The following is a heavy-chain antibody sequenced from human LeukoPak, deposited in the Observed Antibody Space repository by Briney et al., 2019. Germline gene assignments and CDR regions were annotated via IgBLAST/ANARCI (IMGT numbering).Heavy chain of an antibody. J-gene: IGHJ4*02. Sequence: GASVKVSCKASGYTFTSYAMNWVRQAPGQGLEWMGWINTNTGNPTYAQGFTGRFVFSLDTSVSTAYLQISSLKAEDTAVYYCARDNWLEGAAAGTFDYWGQGTLVTVSS. V-gene: IGHV7-4-1*02. D-gene: IGHD6-13*01. CDR2: INTNTGNP. CDR1: GYTFTSYA. CDR3: ARDNWLEGAAAGTFDY.